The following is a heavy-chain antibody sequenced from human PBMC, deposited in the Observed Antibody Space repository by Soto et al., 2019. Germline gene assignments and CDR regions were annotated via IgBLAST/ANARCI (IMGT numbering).Heavy chain of an antibody. CDR2: IYYSGST. V-gene: IGHV4-39*01. CDR3: ARQSTRSITGTTSYYYYVDV. J-gene: IGHJ6*03. Sequence: SETLSLTCTVSGGSISSTTYYWGLIRQPPGKGLEWIGSIYYSGSTYYNPSLKSRVTISVDTSKNHLSLKLSSVTAADTAVYYCARQSTRSITGTTSYYYYVDVWAKGTTVTVSS. D-gene: IGHD1-7*01. CDR1: GGSISSTTYY.